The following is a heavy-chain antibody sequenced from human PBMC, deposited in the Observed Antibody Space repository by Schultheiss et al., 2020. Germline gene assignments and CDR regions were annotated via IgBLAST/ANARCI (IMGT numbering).Heavy chain of an antibody. CDR3: ARGRELQGYCSGGSCYSDFDY. Sequence: VKVSCKASGGTFSSYTISWVRQAPGQGLEWMGRIIPILGIANYAQKFQGRVTITADESTSTAYMELSSLRSEDTAVYYCARGRELQGYCSGGSCYSDFDYWGQGTLVTVSS. V-gene: IGHV1-69*02. CDR1: GGTFSSYT. D-gene: IGHD2-15*01. J-gene: IGHJ4*02. CDR2: IIPILGIA.